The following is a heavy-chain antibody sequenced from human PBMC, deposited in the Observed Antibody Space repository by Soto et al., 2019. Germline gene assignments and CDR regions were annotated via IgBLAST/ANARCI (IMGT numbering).Heavy chain of an antibody. CDR2: IYHSGST. CDR3: ARAGIVQVSYAMDV. V-gene: IGHV4-59*01. D-gene: IGHD2-8*01. J-gene: IGHJ6*02. Sequence: PSETLSLTCTVSGGSIGGDSWSWIRQSPGKGLDFIGYIYHSGSTNYNPSLKSRVTISMDTSKNQFPLRLSSVTAADTAVYYCARAGIVQVSYAMDVWGQGTTVTVSS. CDR1: GGSIGGDS.